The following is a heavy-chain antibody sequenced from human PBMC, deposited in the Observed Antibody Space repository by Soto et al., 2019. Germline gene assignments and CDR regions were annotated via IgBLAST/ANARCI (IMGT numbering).Heavy chain of an antibody. V-gene: IGHV1-69*12. Sequence: QVQLVQSGAEVKKPGSSVKVSCKASGGTFSSYAISWVRQAPGQGLEWMGGIIPIFGTANYEQKFQGSVSITADESTSTAYMELSSLRSEDTAVYYCARDVLAAAGTAGWGQGTLVPVSS. D-gene: IGHD6-13*01. CDR2: IIPIFGTA. CDR1: GGTFSSYA. CDR3: ARDVLAAAGTAG. J-gene: IGHJ4*01.